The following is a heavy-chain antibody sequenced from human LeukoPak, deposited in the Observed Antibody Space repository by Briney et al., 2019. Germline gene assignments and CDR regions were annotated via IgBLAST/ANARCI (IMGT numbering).Heavy chain of an antibody. V-gene: IGHV3-49*04. CDR2: IIIKAYGGTT. CDR3: TRGSCSNGVCYHFDY. Sequence: GGSLRLSCTASGFTFGDYAMSWVRQAPGEGGVWVGFIIIKAYGGTTEYAASVKGRFTISRDDSKSIAYLQMNSLRTEDTAVYYCTRGSCSNGVCYHFDYWGQGTLVTVSS. D-gene: IGHD2-8*01. J-gene: IGHJ4*02. CDR1: GFTFGDYA.